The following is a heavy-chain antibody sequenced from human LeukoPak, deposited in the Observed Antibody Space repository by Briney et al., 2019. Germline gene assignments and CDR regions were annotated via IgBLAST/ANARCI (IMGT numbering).Heavy chain of an antibody. CDR2: FSYGEST. CDR1: GGSIRTSDYY. Sequence: SETLSLTCTVSGGSIRTSDYYWGWLRQPPGTGLEWIGTFSYGESTYYNPSLKSRVNILVDTSKHQFSLSLGSVTAADTAVYSCARVERRGYTYGFLAYWGQGSLVTVSS. CDR3: ARVERRGYTYGFLAY. J-gene: IGHJ4*02. V-gene: IGHV4-39*07. D-gene: IGHD5-18*01.